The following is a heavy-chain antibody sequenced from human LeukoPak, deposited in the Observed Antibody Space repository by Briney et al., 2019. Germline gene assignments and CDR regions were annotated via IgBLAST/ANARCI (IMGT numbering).Heavy chain of an antibody. V-gene: IGHV3-30*02. D-gene: IGHD2-15*01. CDR1: GFTFSSYG. CDR2: IRYDGSNK. J-gene: IGHJ5*02. Sequence: PGGSLRLSCAASGFTFSSYGMHWVRQAPGKGLEWVAFIRYDGSNKYYAGSVKGRFTISRDNSKNTLYLQMNSLRAEDTAVYYCVKDWGPVAATLSWGQGALVTVSS. CDR3: VKDWGPVAATLS.